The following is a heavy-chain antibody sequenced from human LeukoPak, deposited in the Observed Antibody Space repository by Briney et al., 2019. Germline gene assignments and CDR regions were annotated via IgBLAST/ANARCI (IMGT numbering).Heavy chain of an antibody. V-gene: IGHV1-2*02. Sequence: ASLKVSCKASGYTFTGYYMHCVRQAPGQGLGWMGWINLNSGGTNYAPKFQGRVTMARATSISTAYMELSRLRSDDTAVYYCARAKPDDQPGIAVAGRTACDYWGQGTLVTVSS. D-gene: IGHD6-19*01. CDR2: INLNSGGT. CDR1: GYTFTGYY. J-gene: IGHJ4*02. CDR3: ARAKPDDQPGIAVAGRTACDY.